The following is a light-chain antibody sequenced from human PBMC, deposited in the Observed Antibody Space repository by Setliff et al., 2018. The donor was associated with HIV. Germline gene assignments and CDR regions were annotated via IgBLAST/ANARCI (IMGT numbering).Light chain of an antibody. CDR3: ATWDDSLNGNV. CDR1: SSNIGSNI. Sequence: QSVLTQPPSASGTPGQRVTISCSGSSSNIGSNIVNWYQHLPGTAPKLLIYRNNQRPSGVPDRCSGSKSGTSASLAISGLQSEDEADYYCATWDDSLNGNVFGSGTKGTVL. V-gene: IGLV1-44*01. J-gene: IGLJ1*01. CDR2: RNN.